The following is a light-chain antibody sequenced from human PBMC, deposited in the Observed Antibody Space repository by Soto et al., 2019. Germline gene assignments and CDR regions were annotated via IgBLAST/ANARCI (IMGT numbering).Light chain of an antibody. Sequence: EIVVTQSPGTLSLSPGERATLSCRASQSVSSSLAWYQKKPGQAPRLVVYDASSRATGIPDRFSGSGSGTVFTLTINILEPDDFAVYYCHQYGNSPQTFGQGTKVEIK. CDR1: QSVSSS. CDR2: DAS. J-gene: IGKJ1*01. V-gene: IGKV3-20*01. CDR3: HQYGNSPQT.